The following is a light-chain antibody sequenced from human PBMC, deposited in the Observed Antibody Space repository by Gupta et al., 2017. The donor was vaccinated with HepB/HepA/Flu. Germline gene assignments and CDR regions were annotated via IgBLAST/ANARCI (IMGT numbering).Light chain of an antibody. Sequence: EIVMTQSPATLSVSPGERATLSCRASQNIASNLAWYQQKPGQAPRLLIYGALTRATGLPARFSGSGSATEFTLTISSLQSEDFAIYYCLQYEYCPIIFGQGTQLEIK. CDR2: GAL. V-gene: IGKV3-15*01. J-gene: IGKJ5*01. CDR1: QNIASN. CDR3: LQYEYCPII.